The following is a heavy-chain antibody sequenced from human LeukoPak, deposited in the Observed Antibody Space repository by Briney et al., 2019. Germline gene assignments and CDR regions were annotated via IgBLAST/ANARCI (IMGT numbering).Heavy chain of an antibody. CDR3: ARYYYYDSGTYLRMFDS. D-gene: IGHD3-10*01. CDR1: GGSINSSSYF. CDR2: IDYSGSA. Sequence: PSETLSLTCTVSGGSINSSSYFWGWIRQPPGKGLESIGIIDYSGSAYYNPSLKSPVVISVDTSKNQFSLRLSSVTAADTAVYYCARYYYYDSGTYLRMFDSWGQGTLVTVSS. V-gene: IGHV4-39*01. J-gene: IGHJ4*02.